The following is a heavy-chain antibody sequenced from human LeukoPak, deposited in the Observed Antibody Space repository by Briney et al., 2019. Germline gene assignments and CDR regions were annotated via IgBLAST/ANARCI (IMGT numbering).Heavy chain of an antibody. CDR2: IWYDGSNK. Sequence: GGSLRLSCAVSGFTFSSYGMHWVRQAPGKGLEWVAVIWYDGSNKYYADSVKGRFTISRDNSKNTLFLQMNSLRAEDTAVYYCARAGYYDSSGSRGNWFDPWGQGTLVTVSS. V-gene: IGHV3-33*01. D-gene: IGHD3-22*01. J-gene: IGHJ5*02. CDR3: ARAGYYDSSGSRGNWFDP. CDR1: GFTFSSYG.